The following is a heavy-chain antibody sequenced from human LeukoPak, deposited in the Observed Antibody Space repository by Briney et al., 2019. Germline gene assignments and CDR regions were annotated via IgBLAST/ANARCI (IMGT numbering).Heavy chain of an antibody. CDR1: GGSISNYY. J-gene: IGHJ4*02. Sequence: SETLSLTCTVSGGSISNYYWSWIRQPPGKGLEWIGYIDYTGSTNYNPSLTSRVNISVDTTKNQFSLNLSSVTAADTAVYYCARWGSIAVARFVYWGQGTLVTVSS. CDR3: ARWGSIAVARFVY. CDR2: IDYTGST. D-gene: IGHD6-13*01. V-gene: IGHV4-59*01.